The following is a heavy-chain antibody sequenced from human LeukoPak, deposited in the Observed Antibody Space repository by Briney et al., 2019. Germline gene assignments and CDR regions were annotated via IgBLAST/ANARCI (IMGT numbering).Heavy chain of an antibody. CDR2: VYHRGTT. Sequence: PSETLSLTCAVTGDSISSSDWWSWVRQPPGKGLEWIGEVYHRGTTNYNPSLKSRVTISLDKSKNQFSLKLTSVTAADTAVYYCARRSYYDSTGYFHDWGQGTLVIVSS. J-gene: IGHJ4*02. D-gene: IGHD3-22*01. V-gene: IGHV4-4*02. CDR3: ARRSYYDSTGYFHD. CDR1: GDSISSSDW.